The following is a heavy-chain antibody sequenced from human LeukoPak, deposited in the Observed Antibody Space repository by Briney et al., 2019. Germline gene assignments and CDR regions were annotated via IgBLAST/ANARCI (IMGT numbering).Heavy chain of an antibody. CDR1: GYTFTSYA. V-gene: IGHV1-18*01. J-gene: IGHJ5*02. CDR2: ISAYNGDT. D-gene: IGHD2-2*01. Sequence: ASVKVSCKASGYTFTSYAFRWVRQAPGQGLEWMGWISAYNGDTNYAQKFQGRVTMTTDTSTTTAYMELRSLRSDDTAVYYCAREGAYCSSTSCHIQNWFDPWGQGTLVTVSS. CDR3: AREGAYCSSTSCHIQNWFDP.